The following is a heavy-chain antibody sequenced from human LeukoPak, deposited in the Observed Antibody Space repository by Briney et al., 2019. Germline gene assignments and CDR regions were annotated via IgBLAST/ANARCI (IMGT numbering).Heavy chain of an antibody. Sequence: WASVKVSCKASAYTFTSYAMNWVRQAPGQGLEWMGWINTNTGDPTYAQGFTGRFVFSLDTPVSTAYLQISSLRSEDTAVYYCARGGGGGSCHDYWGQGTLVTVSS. CDR3: ARGGGGGSCHDY. D-gene: IGHD2-15*01. CDR2: INTNTGDP. CDR1: AYTFTSYA. J-gene: IGHJ4*02. V-gene: IGHV7-4-1*02.